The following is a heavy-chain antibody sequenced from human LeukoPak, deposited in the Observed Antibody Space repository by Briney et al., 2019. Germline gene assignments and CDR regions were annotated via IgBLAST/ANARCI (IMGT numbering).Heavy chain of an antibody. CDR3: ARDLEAANTYYFDY. V-gene: IGHV3-66*01. CDR2: ISSAGTT. J-gene: IGHJ4*02. D-gene: IGHD6-13*01. Sequence: GGSLRLSCAASGFTVSSSYMSWVRQAPGKGLEWVSIISSAGTTCYADSVKGRFTISRDNSKNTVYLQVNSLRDEDTAVYYCARDLEAANTYYFDYWGQGTMVTVSS. CDR1: GFTVSSSY.